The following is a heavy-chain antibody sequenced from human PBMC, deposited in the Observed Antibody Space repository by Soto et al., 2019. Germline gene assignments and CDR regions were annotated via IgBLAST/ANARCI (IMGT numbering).Heavy chain of an antibody. CDR3: ARYFRGSGRYFFDY. V-gene: IGHV3-7*03. CDR1: GFTFSSSF. J-gene: IGHJ4*02. Sequence: EVQLVESGGALVQPGGSLRLSCVASGFTFSSSFMGWVRQAPGKGLEWVANINQDGGGTYYVDSVEGRFTISRDNAKDSLYLQMHSLRGEDTAVYYCARYFRGSGRYFFDYWGQGTLVTVSS. CDR2: INQDGGGT. D-gene: IGHD6-19*01.